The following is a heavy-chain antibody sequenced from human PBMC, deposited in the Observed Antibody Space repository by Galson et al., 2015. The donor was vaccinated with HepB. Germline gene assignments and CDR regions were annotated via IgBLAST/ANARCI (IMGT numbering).Heavy chain of an antibody. V-gene: IGHV1-24*01. J-gene: IGHJ4*02. D-gene: IGHD2-15*01. CDR3: ATYLLNKWGLGPRSFDY. Sequence: SVKVSCKVSGYTLTELSMRWVRQAPGQGLEWMGGFDPDYGVTIYAQKFQGRVTMTEDTSTDTAYMELSSLRSEDTAVYYCATYLLNKWGLGPRSFDYWGQGTLVTVSS. CDR1: GYTLTELS. CDR2: FDPDYGVT.